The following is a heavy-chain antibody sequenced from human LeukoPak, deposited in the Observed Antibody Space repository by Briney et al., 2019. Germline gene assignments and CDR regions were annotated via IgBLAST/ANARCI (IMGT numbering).Heavy chain of an antibody. CDR1: GGTFSSYA. J-gene: IGHJ4*02. V-gene: IGHV1-69*13. D-gene: IGHD3-16*02. Sequence: ASVKVSCKASGGTFSSYAISWVRQAPGQGLEWMGGIIPIFGTANYAQKFQGRVTITADESTSTAYMELSSLRSEDTAVYYIARGRVGELSRPDYWGKGTLVTVSS. CDR2: IIPIFGTA. CDR3: ARGRVGELSRPDY.